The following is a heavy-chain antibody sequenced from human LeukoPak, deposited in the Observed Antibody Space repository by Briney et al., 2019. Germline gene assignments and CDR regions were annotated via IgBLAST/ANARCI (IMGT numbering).Heavy chain of an antibody. CDR2: ISYDGSNK. V-gene: IGHV3-30*18. J-gene: IGHJ4*02. D-gene: IGHD3-22*01. CDR3: AKISSGHPLDY. Sequence: GGSLRLSCAASGFTFSSYGMHWVRQAPGKGLEWVAVISYDGSNKYYADSVKGRFTISRDNSKNTLYLQMNSLRAEGTAVYYCAKISSGHPLDYWGQGTLVTVSS. CDR1: GFTFSSYG.